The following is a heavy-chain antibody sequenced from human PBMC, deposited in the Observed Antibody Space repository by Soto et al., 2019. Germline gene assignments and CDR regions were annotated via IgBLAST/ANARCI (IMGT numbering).Heavy chain of an antibody. CDR3: ASGDYYDSSGYYYAAFDY. J-gene: IGHJ4*02. V-gene: IGHV1-18*01. Sequence: ASVKVSCKASGYTFTSYGISWVRQAPGQGLKWMGWISAYNGNTNYAQKLQGRVTMTTDTSTSTAYMELRSLRSDDTAVYYCASGDYYDSSGYYYAAFDYWGQGTLVTVSS. CDR1: GYTFTSYG. CDR2: ISAYNGNT. D-gene: IGHD3-22*01.